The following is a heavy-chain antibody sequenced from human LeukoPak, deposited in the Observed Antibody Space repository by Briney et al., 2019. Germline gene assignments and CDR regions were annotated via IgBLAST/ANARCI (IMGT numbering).Heavy chain of an antibody. J-gene: IGHJ4*02. D-gene: IGHD6-19*01. V-gene: IGHV3-21*01. Sequence: GGSLRLSCAASGFTFSSYSMNWVRQAPGKGLEWVSSISSSSSYIYYADSVKGRFTISRDNAKNSLYLQMNSLRAEDTAVYYCARGRTILVAGTHWRQQTMVTVSS. CDR2: ISSSSSYI. CDR3: ARGRTILVAGTH. CDR1: GFTFSSYS.